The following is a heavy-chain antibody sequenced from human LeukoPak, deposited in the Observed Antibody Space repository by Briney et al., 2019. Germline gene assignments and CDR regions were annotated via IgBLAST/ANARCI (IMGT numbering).Heavy chain of an antibody. J-gene: IGHJ5*02. CDR2: IHYSGST. V-gene: IGHV4-59*01. CDR3: AVGSRYHWSDP. Sequence: PSETLSLTCAVSGGSISSYYWSWIRQPPGKGLEWIGYIHYSGSTNYNSSLKSRVTISLDTSKNQFSLKLNSVTAADTAVYYCAVGSRYHWSDPWGQGTLVTVSS. CDR1: GGSISSYY. D-gene: IGHD1-26*01.